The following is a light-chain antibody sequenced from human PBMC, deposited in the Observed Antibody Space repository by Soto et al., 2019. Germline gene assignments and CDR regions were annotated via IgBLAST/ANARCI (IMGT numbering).Light chain of an antibody. CDR1: QGISSA. CDR3: QQFNSYPIT. J-gene: IGKJ5*01. V-gene: IGKV1-13*02. Sequence: AIQLTQSPSSLSASVGDRVTITCRASQGISSALAWYQQKPGKAPKLLIYDASSLESGVPSRFSGRGSGKDFTLSISSLQPEDFATYYCQQFNSYPITFGQGTRLEIK. CDR2: DAS.